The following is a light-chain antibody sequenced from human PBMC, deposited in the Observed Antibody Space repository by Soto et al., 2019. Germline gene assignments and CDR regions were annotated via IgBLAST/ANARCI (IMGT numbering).Light chain of an antibody. J-gene: IGKJ1*01. CDR3: QQRSNWPLT. V-gene: IGKV3-11*01. Sequence: EIVLTQSPATLSLSPGERDTLTSRASQSVSNYFAWYQQKPGQAPRLLIYDASNRATGIPARFSGSGSGTDFTLTISSLEPEDFAVYYCQQRSNWPLTFGQGTKVDIK. CDR1: QSVSNY. CDR2: DAS.